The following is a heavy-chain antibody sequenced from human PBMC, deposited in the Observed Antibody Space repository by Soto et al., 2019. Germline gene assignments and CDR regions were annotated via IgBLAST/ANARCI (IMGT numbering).Heavy chain of an antibody. Sequence: GGSLRLSCSASGFTFSSYGMNWVRQAPGKGLEWVSSISTSTSYIYYADSVKGRFTISRDNAKNSVYLQMNSLRAEDTAVYYCARLYCRGGSCYSGDAFDIWGQGTMVTVSS. V-gene: IGHV3-21*01. CDR1: GFTFSSYG. CDR2: ISTSTSYI. J-gene: IGHJ3*02. D-gene: IGHD2-15*01. CDR3: ARLYCRGGSCYSGDAFDI.